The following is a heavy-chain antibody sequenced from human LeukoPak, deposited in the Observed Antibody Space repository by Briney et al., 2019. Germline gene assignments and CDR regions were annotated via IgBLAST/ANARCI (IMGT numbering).Heavy chain of an antibody. J-gene: IGHJ3*02. CDR3: ARGSNYYDI. Sequence: KPSETLSLTCAVYGGSFSGYYWSWIRQPPGKGLEWIGEINHSGSTNYNPSLKSRVTISVDTSKNQFSLKLSSVTAADTAVYYCARGSNYYDIWGQGTMVTVSS. V-gene: IGHV4-34*01. CDR1: GGSFSGYY. CDR2: INHSGST. D-gene: IGHD3-10*01.